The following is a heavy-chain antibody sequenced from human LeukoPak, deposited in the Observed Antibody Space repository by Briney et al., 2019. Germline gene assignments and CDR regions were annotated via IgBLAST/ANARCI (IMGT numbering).Heavy chain of an antibody. CDR3: ARVGYCSGGTCYGAIDY. D-gene: IGHD2-15*01. V-gene: IGHV1-69*04. J-gene: IGHJ4*02. CDR2: IIPILDVA. CDR1: GGTFSYYA. Sequence: GASVKVSCKASGGTFSYYAITWGRQAPGQGLEWMGRIIPILDVANYAQRFQGRVTITADISTSTAYMELSSLRSEDTAVYYCARVGYCSGGTCYGAIDYWGQGTLVTVSS.